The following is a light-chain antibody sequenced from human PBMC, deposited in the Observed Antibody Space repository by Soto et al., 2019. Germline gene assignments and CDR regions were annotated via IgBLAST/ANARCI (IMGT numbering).Light chain of an antibody. CDR1: QSVSSSY. V-gene: IGKV3-20*01. J-gene: IGKJ1*01. Sequence: EIVLTQSPGTLSLSPGERATLSCRASQSVSSSYLAWYQQKPGQAPRLIIYGASSRATGIPDRFSGSGSGTDLTLTISRLEPEDFAVYYCQQYGSSPKTFGQGTKVDIK. CDR2: GAS. CDR3: QQYGSSPKT.